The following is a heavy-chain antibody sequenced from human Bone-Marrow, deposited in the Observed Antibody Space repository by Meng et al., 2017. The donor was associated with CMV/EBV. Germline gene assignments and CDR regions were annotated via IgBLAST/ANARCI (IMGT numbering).Heavy chain of an antibody. V-gene: IGHV3-15*01. J-gene: IGHJ4*02. D-gene: IGHD3-3*02. Sequence: GESLKISCAASGFTFSNAWMSWVRQAPGKGLEWVGRIKSKTDGGTTDYAAPVKGRFTISRDDSKNTLYLQMNSLKTEDTAVYYCTTAPFYIPQVYWGQGTLVTVSS. CDR3: TTAPFYIPQVY. CDR2: IKSKTDGGTT. CDR1: GFTFSNAW.